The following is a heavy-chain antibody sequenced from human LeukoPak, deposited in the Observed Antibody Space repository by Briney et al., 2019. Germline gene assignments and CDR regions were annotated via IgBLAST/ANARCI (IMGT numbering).Heavy chain of an antibody. V-gene: IGHV3-30*03. D-gene: IGHD6-19*01. Sequence: SGGSLRLSCAASGFTFSSYGMHWVRQAPGKGLEWVAVISYDGSNKYYADSVKGRFTISRDNSKNTLYLQMNSLRAEDTAVYYCARGWYSSGWYGSFAFDIWGQGTMVTVSS. CDR2: ISYDGSNK. J-gene: IGHJ3*02. CDR3: ARGWYSSGWYGSFAFDI. CDR1: GFTFSSYG.